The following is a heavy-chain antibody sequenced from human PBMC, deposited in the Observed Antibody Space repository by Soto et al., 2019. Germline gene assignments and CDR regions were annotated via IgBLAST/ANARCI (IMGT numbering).Heavy chain of an antibody. D-gene: IGHD4-17*01. J-gene: IGHJ3*02. CDR1: GFTFSTYA. Sequence: GGSLRLSCAASGFTFSTYAMSWVRQAPGKGLEWVSGISGRGGNTYYADSVKGRFTISRDNSKNTLYLQMNSLKTEDTAVYYCTTDTVFMTTVPFDIWGQGTMVTVSS. CDR3: TTDTVFMTTVPFDI. V-gene: IGHV3-23*01. CDR2: ISGRGGNT.